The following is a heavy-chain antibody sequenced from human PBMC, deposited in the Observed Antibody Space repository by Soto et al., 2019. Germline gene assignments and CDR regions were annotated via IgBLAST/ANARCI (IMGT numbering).Heavy chain of an antibody. CDR1: GFTFSLYS. V-gene: IGHV3-21*01. Sequence: EVQLVESGGGLVKPGGSLRLSCVASGFTFSLYSMNWVRQAPGKGLEWVSCITRRISYIYYGDSVKGRFTVSRDDAKNSLDLQMNSLRVEDTAVYYCARNPPYYYDSSGDDACHIWGQGTMVSVSS. D-gene: IGHD3-22*01. J-gene: IGHJ3*02. CDR2: ITRRISYI. CDR3: ARNPPYYYDSSGDDACHI.